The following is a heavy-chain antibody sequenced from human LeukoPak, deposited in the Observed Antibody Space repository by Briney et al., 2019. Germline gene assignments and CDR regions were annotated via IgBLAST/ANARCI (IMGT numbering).Heavy chain of an antibody. CDR1: GGTFSSYT. CDR3: ASRPRQLVHGLRFDP. D-gene: IGHD6-6*01. Sequence: SVKVSCKASGGTFSSYTISWVRQAPGQGLEWMGRIIPILGIANYAQKFQGRVTITADKSTSTAYMELSSLRSEDTAVYYCASRPRQLVHGLRFDPWGQGTLVTVSS. J-gene: IGHJ5*02. CDR2: IIPILGIA. V-gene: IGHV1-69*02.